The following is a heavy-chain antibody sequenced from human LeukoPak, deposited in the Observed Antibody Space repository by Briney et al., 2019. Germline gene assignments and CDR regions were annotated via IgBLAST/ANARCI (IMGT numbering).Heavy chain of an antibody. J-gene: IGHJ4*02. Sequence: PGGSLRLSCAASGFTFSSYAMSWVRQAPGKGLEWVSSISGSGYTTYYLDSVKGRFTTSRDNSKNTLYLQMNNLRAEDTALYYCAKDVYNWKYYFDCWGQGTLVTVSS. CDR2: ISGSGYTT. D-gene: IGHD1-20*01. CDR1: GFTFSSYA. CDR3: AKDVYNWKYYFDC. V-gene: IGHV3-23*01.